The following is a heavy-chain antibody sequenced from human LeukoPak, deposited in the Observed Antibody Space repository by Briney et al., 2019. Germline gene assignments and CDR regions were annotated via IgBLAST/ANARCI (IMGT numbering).Heavy chain of an antibody. CDR2: ISSSSYI. CDR1: GFTFSSYS. V-gene: IGHV3-21*01. D-gene: IGHD3-22*01. CDR3: ARKENPNYYDSSGYSDY. Sequence: SGGSLRLSCAASGFTFSSYSMNWVRQAPGKGLEWVSSISSSSYIYYADSVKGRFTISRDNAKNSLYLQMNSLRAEDTAVYYCARKENPNYYDSSGYSDYWGQGTLVTVSS. J-gene: IGHJ4*02.